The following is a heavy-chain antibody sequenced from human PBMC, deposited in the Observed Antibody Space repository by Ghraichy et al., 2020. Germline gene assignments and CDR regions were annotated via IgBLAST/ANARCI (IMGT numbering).Heavy chain of an antibody. CDR3: AKLCGDFPWNWFDP. CDR2: ISTSGSNT. CDR1: GFTFSSYA. D-gene: IGHD4-17*01. J-gene: IGHJ5*02. Sequence: GGSLRLSCAASGFTFSSYAMSWVRPAPGKGLEWVSTISTSGSNTYYADSVKGRFTISRDNSKNTLNLQMNSLRAEDTAVYYCAKLCGDFPWNWFDPWGQGTLVTVSS. V-gene: IGHV3-23*01.